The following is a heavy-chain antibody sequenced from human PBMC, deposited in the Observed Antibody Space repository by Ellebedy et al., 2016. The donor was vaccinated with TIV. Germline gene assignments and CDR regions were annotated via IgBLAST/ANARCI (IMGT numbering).Heavy chain of an antibody. D-gene: IGHD2-2*02. CDR2: ISGSGGGT. Sequence: GGSLRLSXAASGFTFSTHAMSWVRQAPGKGLEWVSTISGSGGGTYYTDSLKGRFTISRDNAKNSLFLQMNSLRAEDTAVYFCARGAYCTSSSCYRLREWYFDLWGRGTLVTVSS. CDR3: ARGAYCTSSSCYRLREWYFDL. J-gene: IGHJ2*01. V-gene: IGHV3-23*01. CDR1: GFTFSTHA.